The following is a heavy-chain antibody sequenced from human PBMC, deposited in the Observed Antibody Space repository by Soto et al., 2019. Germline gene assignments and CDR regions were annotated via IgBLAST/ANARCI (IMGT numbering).Heavy chain of an antibody. CDR2: IIPILGIA. Sequence: QVQLVQSGAEVKKPGSSVKVSCKASGGTFSSYTISWVRQAPGQGLEWMGRIIPILGIANYAQKFQGRVTITADKSTSTAYMELSSLXXEDTXXYYXAREXXYXGXGAFFDYWGQGTLVTVSS. J-gene: IGHJ4*02. CDR3: AREXXYXGXGAFFDY. D-gene: IGHD1-26*01. CDR1: GGTFSSYT. V-gene: IGHV1-69*08.